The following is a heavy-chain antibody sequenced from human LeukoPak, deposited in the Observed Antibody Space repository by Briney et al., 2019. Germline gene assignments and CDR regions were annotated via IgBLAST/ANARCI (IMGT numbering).Heavy chain of an antibody. J-gene: IGHJ4*02. CDR2: VSGYNGNT. V-gene: IGHV1-18*01. CDR1: GYTFSRHG. CDR3: AKDIHRGLDSGASCCFDY. D-gene: IGHD3-22*01. Sequence: GASVKVSCKTSGYTFSRHGITWVRQAPGQGLEWMGWVSGYNGNTNYAQNVQGRVNMTTDTSTNTAYMELRSLRSDDTAVYYCAKDIHRGLDSGASCCFDYWGQGTPVTVSS.